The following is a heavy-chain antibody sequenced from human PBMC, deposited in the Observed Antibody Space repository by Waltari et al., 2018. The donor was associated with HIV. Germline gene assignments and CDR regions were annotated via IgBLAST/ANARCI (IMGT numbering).Heavy chain of an antibody. Sequence: EVHLVESGGGLVQPGGSLRLSCTASGFGFTSFSMTWVRQVPGKGLEGVSAISNRSDFINYADSVKGRFTIYRDNAANSLYLQMNALRNEDTAVYFCASLPTEGQPPRVFWGQGIIVTVSS. V-gene: IGHV3-21*06. CDR2: ISNRSDFI. CDR3: ASLPTEGQPPRVF. CDR1: GFGFTSFS. J-gene: IGHJ4*02. D-gene: IGHD5-18*01.